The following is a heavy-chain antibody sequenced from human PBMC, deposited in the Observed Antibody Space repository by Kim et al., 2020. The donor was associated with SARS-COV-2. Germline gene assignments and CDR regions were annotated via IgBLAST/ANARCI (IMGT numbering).Heavy chain of an antibody. D-gene: IGHD6-6*01. J-gene: IGHJ4*02. CDR3: ARRSSCFDY. CDR2: INPNSGVT. Sequence: ASVKVSCKASGYTFTGYYIHWVRQAPGQGLEWLGRINPNSGVTDYPQKFQGRVTMTRDTSISTAYMELSSLRSDDTAMYYCARRSSCFDYWGQGTLVTVS. CDR1: GYTFTGYY. V-gene: IGHV1-2*06.